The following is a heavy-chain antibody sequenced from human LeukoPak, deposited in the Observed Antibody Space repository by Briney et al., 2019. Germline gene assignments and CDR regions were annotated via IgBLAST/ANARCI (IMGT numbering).Heavy chain of an antibody. D-gene: IGHD6-19*01. V-gene: IGHV3-30*04. J-gene: IGHJ4*02. CDR2: ISYDGSNK. CDR3: ARNGAVAWYYFDY. Sequence: GRSLRLSCAASGFTFSSYAMHWVRQAPGKGLEWVAVISYDGSNKYYADSMKGRFTISRDDSKNTLYLQMNSLRAEDTAVYYCARNGAVAWYYFDYWGQGTLVTVSS. CDR1: GFTFSSYA.